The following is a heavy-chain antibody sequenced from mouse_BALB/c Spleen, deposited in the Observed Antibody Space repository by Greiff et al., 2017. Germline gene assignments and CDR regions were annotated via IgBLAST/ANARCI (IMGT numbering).Heavy chain of an antibody. J-gene: IGHJ4*01. CDR3: ARTALYYGSPFYAMDY. Sequence: QVQLQQPGAELVKPGTSVKLSCKASGYNFTSYWINWVKLRPGQGLEWIGDIYPGSGSTNYNEKFKSKATLTVDTSSSTAYMQLSSLASEDSALYYCARTALYYGSPFYAMDYWGQGTSVTVSS. CDR1: GYNFTSYW. D-gene: IGHD1-1*01. V-gene: IGHV1-55*01. CDR2: IYPGSGST.